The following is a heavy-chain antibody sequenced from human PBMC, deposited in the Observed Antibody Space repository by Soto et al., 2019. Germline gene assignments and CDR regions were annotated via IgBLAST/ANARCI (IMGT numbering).Heavy chain of an antibody. CDR1: GYSFTGYY. CDR3: ARGPLWSAR. V-gene: IGHV1-2*02. CDR2: INPNNGGT. Sequence: GASVKVSCKASGYSFTGYYIFWVRQAPGQGLEWMGWINPNNGGTSYAQKFQGRVTMTRDMSISTVYMELSGLISDDTAIYYCARGPLWSARWGEGPLVTVYS. J-gene: IGHJ4*02. D-gene: IGHD2-21*01.